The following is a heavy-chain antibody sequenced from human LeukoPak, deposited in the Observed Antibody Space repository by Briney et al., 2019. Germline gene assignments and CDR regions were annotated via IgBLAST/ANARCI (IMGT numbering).Heavy chain of an antibody. CDR1: GYPFSTYE. J-gene: IGHJ4*02. D-gene: IGHD5-12*01. CDR2: IIPVFGRP. V-gene: IGHV1-69*05. Sequence: GASVKVSCKTSGYPFSTYEINWVRQAPGQGLEWMGGIIPVFGRPDYAPKFQGRITITTDESTNTAYMQLSSLTSEDTAVYYCARGRGGSIVIVAPYFDSWGQGTLVSVSS. CDR3: ARGRGGSIVIVAPYFDS.